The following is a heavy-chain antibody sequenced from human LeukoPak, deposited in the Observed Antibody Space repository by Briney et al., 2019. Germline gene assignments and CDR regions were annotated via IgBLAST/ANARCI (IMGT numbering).Heavy chain of an antibody. Sequence: SETLSLICTVSGGSISSYYWSWIRQPAGKGLEWIGRIYTSGSTNYNPSLKSRVTMSVDTSKNQFSLKLSSVTAADTAVYYCAGDVDTAMVRGDWFDPWGQGTRVTVSS. D-gene: IGHD5-18*01. CDR2: IYTSGST. CDR3: AGDVDTAMVRGDWFDP. V-gene: IGHV4-4*07. CDR1: GGSISSYY. J-gene: IGHJ5*02.